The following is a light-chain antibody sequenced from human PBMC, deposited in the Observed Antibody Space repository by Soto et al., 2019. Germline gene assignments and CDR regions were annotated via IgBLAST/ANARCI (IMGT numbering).Light chain of an antibody. CDR2: GAS. CDR1: QGISSW. CDR3: QQTYTTPEIT. J-gene: IGKJ5*01. V-gene: IGKV1-12*01. Sequence: DIQMTQSPSSVSASVGDRVTITCRASQGISSWLAWCQQKPGKAPNLLMYGASYLKSGVPTRFSGSGSGTDFTLTISSLQPEDFAIYYCQQTYTTPEITFGQGTRLEIK.